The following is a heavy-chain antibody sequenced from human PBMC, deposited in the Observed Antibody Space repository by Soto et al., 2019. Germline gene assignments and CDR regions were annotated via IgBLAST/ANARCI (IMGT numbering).Heavy chain of an antibody. V-gene: IGHV1-3*01. J-gene: IGHJ4*02. Sequence: GASVKASCKASGYTFTSYAMHWVLQAPGQRLEWMGWINAGNGNTKYSQKFQGRVTITRDTSASTAYMELSSLRSEDTAVYYCARSIVVVTALDYWGQGTLVTVSS. CDR1: GYTFTSYA. CDR2: INAGNGNT. CDR3: ARSIVVVTALDY. D-gene: IGHD2-21*02.